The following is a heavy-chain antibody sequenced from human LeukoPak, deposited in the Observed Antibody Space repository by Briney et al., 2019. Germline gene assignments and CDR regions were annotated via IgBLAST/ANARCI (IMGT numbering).Heavy chain of an antibody. CDR1: GGSISSYY. V-gene: IGHV4-59*08. D-gene: IGHD2-15*01. J-gene: IGHJ6*02. Sequence: SETLSLTCTVSGGSISSYYWSWIRQPPGKGLEWIGYIYYSGSTSYNPSLKSRVTISVDTSKNQFSLKLSSVTAADTAVYYCGGYCSGGSCYSGYYGMDVWGQGTTVTVSS. CDR2: IYYSGST. CDR3: GGYCSGGSCYSGYYGMDV.